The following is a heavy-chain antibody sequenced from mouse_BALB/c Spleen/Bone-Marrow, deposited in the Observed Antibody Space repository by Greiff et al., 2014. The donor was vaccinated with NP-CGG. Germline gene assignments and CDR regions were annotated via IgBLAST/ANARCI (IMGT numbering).Heavy chain of an antibody. CDR1: GYNFTSYW. CDR3: ARFSQLGLLAY. CDR2: IYPGSGST. J-gene: IGHJ3*01. Sequence: LVESGAELVKPGTSVKLSCKASGYNFTSYWINWVKLRPGQGPEWIGDIYPGSGSTNYNEKFKSKATLTVDTSSSTAYMQLSSLASEDSALYYCARFSQLGLLAYWGQGTLVTVSA. V-gene: IGHV1-55*01. D-gene: IGHD3-1*01.